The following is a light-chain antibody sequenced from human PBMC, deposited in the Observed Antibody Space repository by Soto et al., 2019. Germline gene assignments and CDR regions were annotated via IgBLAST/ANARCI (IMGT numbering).Light chain of an antibody. CDR2: WAS. J-gene: IGKJ5*01. Sequence: DIVMTQSPDSLAVSLGERATISCKGSQIVLYSARNKNYLGWYQQKPGQPPKLLIYWASSRESGVPDRFSGSGSGTDFTLTISRLEPEDFAVYYCQQRSSAITFGQGTRLEIK. V-gene: IGKV4-1*01. CDR1: QIVLYSARNKNY. CDR3: QQRSSAIT.